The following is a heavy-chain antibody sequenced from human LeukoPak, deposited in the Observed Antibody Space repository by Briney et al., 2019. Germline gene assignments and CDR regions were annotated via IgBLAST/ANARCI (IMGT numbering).Heavy chain of an antibody. CDR1: GYTFTGHY. CDR3: ALPPCSGGNCYFDY. V-gene: IGHV1-2*02. CDR2: INSNSGDT. J-gene: IGHJ4*02. D-gene: IGHD2-15*01. Sequence: ASVKVSCRASGYTFTGHYIHWVRQAPGQGLEWMGWINSNSGDTNYAQKFQGRVTMTRDTSISTAYMELSRLSSDDTAVYYCALPPCSGGNCYFDYWGQGTLVTVSS.